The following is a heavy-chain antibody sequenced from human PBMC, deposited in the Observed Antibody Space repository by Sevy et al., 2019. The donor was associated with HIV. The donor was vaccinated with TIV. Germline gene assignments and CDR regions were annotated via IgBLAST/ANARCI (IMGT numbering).Heavy chain of an antibody. J-gene: IGHJ4*02. CDR2: IYYSGDT. V-gene: IGHV4-39*01. D-gene: IGHD3-3*01. CDR3: ARRRYYGSMDY. Sequence: SETLSLTCTVSGGSISSSSYYWGWIRQPPGKGLEWIASIYYSGDTFYNPSLKSRVTISSDTSKNQFSLRLSSVTAADTAVYYCARRRYYGSMDYWGQGTLVTVSS. CDR1: GGSISSSSYY.